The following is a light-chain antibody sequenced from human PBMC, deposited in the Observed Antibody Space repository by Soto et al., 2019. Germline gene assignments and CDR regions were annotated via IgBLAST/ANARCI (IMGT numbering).Light chain of an antibody. V-gene: IGKV3-20*01. Sequence: ENVLTQSPGTLSLSPGEGATLSCRASPSVSSRSLAWYQQRPGQAARLLIYGASNRAIGIPDRFGGSVSGTEYTLTIRRLEPEDFAVYYCQHYDTSFLTFGGGTKVEIK. J-gene: IGKJ4*01. CDR1: PSVSSRS. CDR2: GAS. CDR3: QHYDTSFLT.